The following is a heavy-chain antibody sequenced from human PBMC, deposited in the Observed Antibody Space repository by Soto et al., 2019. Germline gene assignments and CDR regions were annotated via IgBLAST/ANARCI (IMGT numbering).Heavy chain of an antibody. CDR3: ARDDYGGGIPFDI. CDR1: GFTFSIYG. Sequence: QVQLVESGGGVVQPGRSLRLSCAASGFTFSIYGMHWVRQAPGKGLEWVAAIRDDGSNKYYADSVKGRFTISRDNSKNTVYLQINSLRAEDTAVYYCARDDYGGGIPFDIWGQGTMVTVSS. V-gene: IGHV3-33*01. J-gene: IGHJ3*02. CDR2: IRDDGSNK. D-gene: IGHD3-16*01.